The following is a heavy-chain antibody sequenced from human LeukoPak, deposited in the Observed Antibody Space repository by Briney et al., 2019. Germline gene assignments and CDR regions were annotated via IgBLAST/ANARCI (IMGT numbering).Heavy chain of an antibody. Sequence: SETLSLTCTVSGGSISSYYWSWIRQPPRKGLEWIGYIYYSGSTNYNPSLKSRVTISVDTSKNQFSLKLSSVTAADTAVYYCARTLGYDSRSSYYYYYYMDVWGKGTTVTVSS. V-gene: IGHV4-59*01. J-gene: IGHJ6*03. D-gene: IGHD3-22*01. CDR3: ARTLGYDSRSSYYYYYYMDV. CDR1: GGSISSYY. CDR2: IYYSGST.